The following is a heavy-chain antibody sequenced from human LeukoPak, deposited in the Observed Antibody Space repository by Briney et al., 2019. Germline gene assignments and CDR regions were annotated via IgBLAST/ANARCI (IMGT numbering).Heavy chain of an antibody. CDR2: ISSSSSYI. J-gene: IGHJ6*03. Sequence: PGGSLRLSCAASGFTFSSYSMNWVRQAPGKGLEWVSSISSSSSYIYYADSVKGRFTISRDNAKNSLYLQMNSLRAEDTAVYYCARVGYGDYGYYYYYMDVWGKGTTVTISS. D-gene: IGHD4-17*01. V-gene: IGHV3-21*01. CDR1: GFTFSSYS. CDR3: ARVGYGDYGYYYYYMDV.